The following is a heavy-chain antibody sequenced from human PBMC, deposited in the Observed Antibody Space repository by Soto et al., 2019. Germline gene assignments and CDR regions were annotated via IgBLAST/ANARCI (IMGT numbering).Heavy chain of an antibody. V-gene: IGHV3-74*01. CDR2: IKSDGSIT. CDR1: GFTLSSYW. J-gene: IGHJ6*02. CDR3: ASGFGMDV. Sequence: EVQLVESGGGLVQPGGSMRLSCAASGFTLSSYWMPCVRQAPGKGLVWVSRIKSDGSITSYADSVKGRCTISRDNAKNTLDLQMSSLRAEDTAVYYCASGFGMDVWGQGTTVTVSS.